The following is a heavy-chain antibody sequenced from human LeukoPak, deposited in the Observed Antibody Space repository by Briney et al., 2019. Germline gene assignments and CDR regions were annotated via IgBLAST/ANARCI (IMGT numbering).Heavy chain of an antibody. D-gene: IGHD3-10*01. CDR3: TTDDVRGLFRRYFYF. Sequence: GGSLRLSCAASGLSLSIAWIRWVRPAPGEGLEWDGRIQSRTDGGTTDYAAPVTGRFPISRDDSKNTLYLQKNSLKTVDTALYYCTTDDVRGLFRRYFYFWGQGTLVPVSS. CDR1: GLSLSIAW. CDR2: IQSRTDGGTT. J-gene: IGHJ4*02. V-gene: IGHV3-15*01.